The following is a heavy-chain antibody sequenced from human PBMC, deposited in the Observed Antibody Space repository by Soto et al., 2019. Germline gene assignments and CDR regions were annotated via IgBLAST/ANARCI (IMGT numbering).Heavy chain of an antibody. D-gene: IGHD6-19*01. CDR3: ERDRGTGWYRFDY. CDR1: GFTFSSYS. Sequence: GGSLRLSCAASGFTFSSYSMNWVRQAPGKGLEWVSSISSSSSYIYYADSVKGRFTISRDNAKNSLYLQMNSLRAEDKAVYYCERDRGTGWYRFDYWGQGTLVTVSS. J-gene: IGHJ4*02. CDR2: ISSSSSYI. V-gene: IGHV3-21*01.